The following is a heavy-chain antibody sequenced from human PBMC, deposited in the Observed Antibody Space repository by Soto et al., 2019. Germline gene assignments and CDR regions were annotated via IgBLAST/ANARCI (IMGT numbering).Heavy chain of an antibody. J-gene: IGHJ6*02. CDR3: ARSIIQRGYYYGMDV. Sequence: ASVKVSCKASGYTFTSYAMHWVRQAPGQRLEWMGWINAGNGNTKYSQKFQGRVTITRDTSASTAYMELSSLRSEDTAVYYCARSIIQRGYYYGMDVWGQGTTATVSS. D-gene: IGHD5-18*01. V-gene: IGHV1-3*01. CDR2: INAGNGNT. CDR1: GYTFTSYA.